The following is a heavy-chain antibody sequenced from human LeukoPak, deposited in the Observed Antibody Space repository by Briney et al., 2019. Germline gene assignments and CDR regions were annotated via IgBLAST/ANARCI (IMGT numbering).Heavy chain of an antibody. CDR1: GFTFSSYG. J-gene: IGHJ4*02. Sequence: QTGGSLRLSCAASGFTFSSYGMSWVRQAPGKGLEWVSAISGSGGSTYYADSVKGRFTISRDNSKNTLYLQMNSLRAEDTAVYYCAKDRTLWFGELSHPFDYWGQGTLVTVSS. CDR2: ISGSGGST. CDR3: AKDRTLWFGELSHPFDY. D-gene: IGHD3-10*01. V-gene: IGHV3-23*01.